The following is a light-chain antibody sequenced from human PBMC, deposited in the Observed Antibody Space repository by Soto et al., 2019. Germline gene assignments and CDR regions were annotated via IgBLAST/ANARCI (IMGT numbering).Light chain of an antibody. V-gene: IGLV2-14*01. J-gene: IGLJ2*01. CDR3: SSYTSSSTVV. CDR1: SSDVGGYNF. Sequence: QSALTQPASVSGSPGQLITLSCTGTSSDVGGYNFVSWYQQHPGTAPKLMIYDVTNRPSGVSNRFSGSKSGNTASLTISGLQPEDEADYYCSSYTSSSTVVFGGGTQLTVL. CDR2: DVT.